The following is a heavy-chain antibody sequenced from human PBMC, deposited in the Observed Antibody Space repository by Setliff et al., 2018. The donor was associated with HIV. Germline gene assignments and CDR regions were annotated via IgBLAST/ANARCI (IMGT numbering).Heavy chain of an antibody. D-gene: IGHD1-20*01. CDR1: GYSFTNYW. CDR3: ARAKNKWNPGDY. CDR2: IYPDDSDT. Sequence: PGESLKISCMGFGYSFTNYWXXWARQMPGKGLEWMGIIYPDDSDTNYSPSFRGQVTMSADKSINTAYLQWDSLKASDSAMYYCARAKNKWNPGDYWGQGTVVTVSS. J-gene: IGHJ4*02. V-gene: IGHV5-51*01.